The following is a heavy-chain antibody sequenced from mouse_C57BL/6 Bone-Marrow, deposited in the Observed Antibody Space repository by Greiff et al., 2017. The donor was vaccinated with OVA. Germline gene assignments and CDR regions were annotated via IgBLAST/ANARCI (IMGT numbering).Heavy chain of an antibody. CDR3: AKGYYGSSYGFDY. Sequence: KSLEWLGVIWRGGSTDYNAAFMSRLSITKDNSKSQVFFKMNSLQADDTAIYYCAKGYYGSSYGFDYWGQGTTLTVSS. J-gene: IGHJ2*01. D-gene: IGHD1-1*01. CDR2: IWRGGST. V-gene: IGHV2-5*01.